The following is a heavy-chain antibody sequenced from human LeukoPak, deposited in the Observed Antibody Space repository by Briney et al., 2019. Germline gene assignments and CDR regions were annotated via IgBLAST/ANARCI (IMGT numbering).Heavy chain of an antibody. J-gene: IGHJ3*02. V-gene: IGHV4-30-2*01. Sequence: PSQTLSLTCTVSGGSISSGGYYWSWIRQPPGKGLEWIGYIYHSGSTYYNPSLKSRVTISVDRSKNQFSLKLSSVTAAGTAVYYCAREGRTAWDGDAFDIWGQGTMVTVSS. CDR3: AREGRTAWDGDAFDI. D-gene: IGHD1-14*01. CDR1: GGSISSGGYY. CDR2: IYHSGST.